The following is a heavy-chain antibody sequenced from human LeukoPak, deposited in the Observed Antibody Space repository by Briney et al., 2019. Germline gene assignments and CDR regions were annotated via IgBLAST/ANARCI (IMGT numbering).Heavy chain of an antibody. V-gene: IGHV3-7*01. CDR1: GFTFSSYW. Sequence: PGGSLRLSCAASGFTFSSYWMSWVRQAPGKGLEWVANIKQDGGEKYYVDSVKGRSTISRDNAKNSLYLQMNSLRAEDTAVYYCARDRSYYYGSGSYPGAYWGQGTLVSVSS. CDR2: IKQDGGEK. CDR3: ARDRSYYYGSGSYPGAY. D-gene: IGHD3-10*01. J-gene: IGHJ4*02.